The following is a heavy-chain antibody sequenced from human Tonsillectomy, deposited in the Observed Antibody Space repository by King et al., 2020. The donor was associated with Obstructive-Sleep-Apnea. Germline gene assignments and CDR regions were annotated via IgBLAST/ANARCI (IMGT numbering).Heavy chain of an antibody. J-gene: IGHJ4*02. D-gene: IGHD1-26*01. CDR1: GFTFSSYW. CDR3: ARGGRTAGATWRTYYFDY. Sequence: QLVQSGGGLVQPGGSLRLSCAASGFTFSSYWMSWVRQAPGKGLEWGANIKQDGSEKYYVDSVKGRFTISRDNAKNSLYLQMNSLRAEDTAVYYCARGGRTAGATWRTYYFDYWGQGTLVTVSS. CDR2: IKQDGSEK. V-gene: IGHV3-7*03.